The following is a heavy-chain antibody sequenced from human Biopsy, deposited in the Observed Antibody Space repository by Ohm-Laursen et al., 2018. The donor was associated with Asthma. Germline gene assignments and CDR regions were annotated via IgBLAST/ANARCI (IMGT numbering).Heavy chain of an antibody. CDR2: ISVYNGNT. Sequence: ASVKVPCKTSGYTFNSAGITWVRQAPGQGLEWMGWISVYNGNTKVAQKLQDRVTMITDTSASTAYMELRSLRSDDTAVYFCARAVDYSHYYGIDVWGQGTTVTVS. CDR1: GYTFNSAG. J-gene: IGHJ6*02. D-gene: IGHD3-10*01. CDR3: ARAVDYSHYYGIDV. V-gene: IGHV1-18*01.